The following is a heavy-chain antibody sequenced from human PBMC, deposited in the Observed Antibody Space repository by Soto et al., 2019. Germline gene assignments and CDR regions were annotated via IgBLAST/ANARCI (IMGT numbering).Heavy chain of an antibody. J-gene: IGHJ6*02. CDR3: ALLPYYDILTGHSTHIIDYGMDV. CDR2: ISWNSGTI. V-gene: IGHV3-9*01. Sequence: SLRLSCAASGFIFDEYAIHWVRQAPGKGLEWVSGISWNSGTIAYADSVKGRFTISRDNAKNSLYLQMNSLRAEDTAVYYCALLPYYDILTGHSTHIIDYGMDVWGQGTTVTVSS. D-gene: IGHD3-9*01. CDR1: GFIFDEYA.